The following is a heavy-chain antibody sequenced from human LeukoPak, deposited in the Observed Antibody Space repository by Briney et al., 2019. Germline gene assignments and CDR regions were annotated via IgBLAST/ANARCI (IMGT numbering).Heavy chain of an antibody. V-gene: IGHV4-59*01. CDR3: AREGYSGYESPMNYFDY. CDR2: IYYSGST. Sequence: PSETLSLTCTVSGGSISSYYWSWIRQPPGKGLEWIGYIYYSGSTNYNPSLKSRVTISVDTSKNQFSLKLSSVTAADTAVYYCAREGYSGYESPMNYFDYWGQGTLVTVSS. J-gene: IGHJ4*02. D-gene: IGHD5-12*01. CDR1: GGSISSYY.